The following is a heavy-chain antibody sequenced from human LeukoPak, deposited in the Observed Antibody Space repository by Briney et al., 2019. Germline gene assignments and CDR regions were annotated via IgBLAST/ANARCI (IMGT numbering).Heavy chain of an antibody. V-gene: IGHV3-73*01. CDR2: IRSKANSYAT. Sequence: GGSLRLSCAASGFTFSGSAMHWVRQASGKGLEWVGRIRSKANSYATAYAASVKGRFTISRDDSKNTAYLQMNSLKTEDTAVYYCTRLGYYDSKGYWGQGTLVTVSS. J-gene: IGHJ4*02. D-gene: IGHD3-22*01. CDR3: TRLGYYDSKGY. CDR1: GFTFSGSA.